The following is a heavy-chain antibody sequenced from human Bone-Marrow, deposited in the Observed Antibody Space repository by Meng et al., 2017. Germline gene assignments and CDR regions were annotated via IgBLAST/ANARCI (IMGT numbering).Heavy chain of an antibody. J-gene: IGHJ4*02. Sequence: GESLKISCAASGFIFSSYEMNWVRQAPGKGLEWVSYISTSGSTIYYVDSVKGRFTISRDNANNSLYLQMNSLRAEDTAVYYCARDHTSSWYVGSLDYWGQGTLVTVSS. D-gene: IGHD6-13*01. CDR1: GFIFSSYE. CDR2: ISTSGSTI. V-gene: IGHV3-48*03. CDR3: ARDHTSSWYVGSLDY.